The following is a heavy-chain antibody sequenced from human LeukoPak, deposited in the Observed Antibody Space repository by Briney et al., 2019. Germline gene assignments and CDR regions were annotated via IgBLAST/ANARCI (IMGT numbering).Heavy chain of an antibody. CDR2: INTRSTFI. CDR3: ARAPSEIGGYYPEYFRH. V-gene: IGHV3-21*01. J-gene: IGHJ1*01. Sequence: GGSLRLSCAASGFTFSSYTMNWVRQAPGKGLEWVSSINTRSTFINYGDSVKGRFTISRDNAKNTLSLQMNSLRAEDTGVYYCARAPSEIGGYYPEYFRHWGQGTLVTVSS. CDR1: GFTFSSYT. D-gene: IGHD3-22*01.